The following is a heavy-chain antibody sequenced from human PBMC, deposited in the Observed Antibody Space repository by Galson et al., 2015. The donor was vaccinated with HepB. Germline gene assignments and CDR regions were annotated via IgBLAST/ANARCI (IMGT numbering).Heavy chain of an antibody. V-gene: IGHV3-20*04. CDR1: GFTFHDYA. J-gene: IGHJ4*02. CDR2: ISWNGVRT. D-gene: IGHD6-19*01. CDR3: VRGPRWLVGGFGDY. Sequence: SLRLSCAASGFTFHDYAISWVRQAPGKGLGWVSGISWNGVRTGYADSLKGRFTISRDNAKNSLYLQMNSLRAEDTALYYCVRGPRWLVGGFGDYWGQGTLVTVSS.